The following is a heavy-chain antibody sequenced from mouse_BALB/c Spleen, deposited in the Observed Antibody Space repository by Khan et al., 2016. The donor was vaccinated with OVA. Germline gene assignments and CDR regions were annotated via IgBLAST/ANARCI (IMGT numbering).Heavy chain of an antibody. D-gene: IGHD2-10*01. CDR2: IWGDGST. J-gene: IGHJ4*01. V-gene: IGHV2-6-7*01. CDR1: GFSLTGYG. CDR3: ARAYYGNYRKAMDD. Sequence: QMQLEESGPGLVAPSQSLSITCTVSGFSLTGYGVNWVRQPPGKGLEWLGMIWGDGSTDYNSALKSRLNLSKDNSKSHVFLKMNSLQTDDTARYYCARAYYGNYRKAMDDRGQGASVTVSS.